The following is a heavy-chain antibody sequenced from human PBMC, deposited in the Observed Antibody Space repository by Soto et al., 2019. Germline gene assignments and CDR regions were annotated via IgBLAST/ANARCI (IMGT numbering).Heavy chain of an antibody. D-gene: IGHD1-1*01. CDR1: GYKFTNYW. Sequence: ESLKISCKGSGYKFTNYWIIWVRQMPGKGLEWMGKIDPTESHTKYSPSFQGHVTISVDKSITTAYLQWNSLKASDTAIYFCARPLDNSLDYWGPGTLGTVSS. CDR2: IDPTESHT. CDR3: ARPLDNSLDY. J-gene: IGHJ4*02. V-gene: IGHV5-10-1*01.